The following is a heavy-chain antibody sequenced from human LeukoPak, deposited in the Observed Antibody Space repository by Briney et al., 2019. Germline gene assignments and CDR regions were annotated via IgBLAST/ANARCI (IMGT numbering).Heavy chain of an antibody. V-gene: IGHV3-23*01. D-gene: IGHD6-19*01. CDR1: GFIFSSYV. Sequence: GGSLRLSCAASGFIFSSYVMSWVRQAPGKGLEWVSGISGNGGSTYYADSGKGRFTISRDNSKNTVHLQMSSLRAEDTAIYYCAKGGSGWLFDYWGQGTLVTVSS. CDR3: AKGGSGWLFDY. J-gene: IGHJ4*02. CDR2: ISGNGGST.